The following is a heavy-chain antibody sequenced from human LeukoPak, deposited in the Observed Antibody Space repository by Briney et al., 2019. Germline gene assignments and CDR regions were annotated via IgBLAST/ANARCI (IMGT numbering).Heavy chain of an antibody. CDR1: GYTFTSYY. D-gene: IGHD1-1*01. J-gene: IGHJ5*02. CDR3: ARVSGRTGRFDP. V-gene: IGHV1-46*01. Sequence: GASVKVSCKASGYTFTSYYMHWVRQAPGQGLEWMGIINSSGGSTSYAQKFQGRVTMTRDMSTSTVYMELSSLRSEDTAVYYCARVSGRTGRFDPWGQGTLVTVSS. CDR2: INSSGGST.